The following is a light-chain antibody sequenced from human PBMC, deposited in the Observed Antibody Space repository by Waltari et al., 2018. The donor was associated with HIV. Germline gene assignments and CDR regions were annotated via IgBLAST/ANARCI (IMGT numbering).Light chain of an antibody. V-gene: IGLV1-51*01. J-gene: IGLJ2*01. CDR1: GSNIGQNS. Sequence: QSALTQPPSVSAAPGQRVTISCSGTGSNIGQNSVSWYQHVPGTAPRLVIFDNNRRPSWIPDRFSASKSGTSATLAITGLQAGDEAAYFCASWDNSLTAGVFGAGTSLTVL. CDR3: ASWDNSLTAGV. CDR2: DNN.